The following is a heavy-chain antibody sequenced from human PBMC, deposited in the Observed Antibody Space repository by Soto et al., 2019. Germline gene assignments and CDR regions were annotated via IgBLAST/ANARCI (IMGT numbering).Heavy chain of an antibody. D-gene: IGHD5-12*01. J-gene: IGHJ4*02. CDR2: TIPTVGAG. V-gene: IGHV1-69*06. Sequence: QVQLVQSGAEVKKPGSSVKVSCKASGGTFSSNPISWMRQAPGQGLEWVGGTIPTVGAGSYAQRFQGRVTITADKSTNTAYMELSNLRPEDTAAYYCARRQSNGYNRYFDSWGQGTLVTVSS. CDR1: GGTFSSNP. CDR3: ARRQSNGYNRYFDS.